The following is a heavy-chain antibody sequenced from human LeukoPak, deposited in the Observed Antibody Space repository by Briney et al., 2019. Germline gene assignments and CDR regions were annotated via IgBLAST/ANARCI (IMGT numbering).Heavy chain of an antibody. CDR1: GFTFSSYG. CDR3: ARDDDGSWTFDY. CDR2: IWYDGSNK. D-gene: IGHD6-13*01. Sequence: AGRSLRLSCAASGFTFSSYGMHWVRQAPGKGLEWVAVIWYDGSNKYYADSVKGRFTISRDNSKNTLYLQMNSLRAEDTAVYYCARDDDGSWTFDYWGQGTLVTVSS. J-gene: IGHJ4*02. V-gene: IGHV3-33*08.